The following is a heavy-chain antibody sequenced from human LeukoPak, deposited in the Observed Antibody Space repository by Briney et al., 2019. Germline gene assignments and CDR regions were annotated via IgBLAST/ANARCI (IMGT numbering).Heavy chain of an antibody. Sequence: ASETLSLTCAVYGGSFSGYYWSWIRQPPGKGLEWIVEINHSGSTNYNPSLKSRVTISVDTSKNQFSLKLSSVTAADTAVYYCARSYYYDSSGYQGYFDYWGQGTLVTVSS. CDR3: ARSYYYDSSGYQGYFDY. CDR1: GGSFSGYY. CDR2: INHSGST. D-gene: IGHD3-22*01. J-gene: IGHJ4*02. V-gene: IGHV4-34*01.